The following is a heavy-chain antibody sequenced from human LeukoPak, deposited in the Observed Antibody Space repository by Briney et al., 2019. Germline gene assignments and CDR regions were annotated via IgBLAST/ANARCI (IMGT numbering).Heavy chain of an antibody. D-gene: IGHD6-13*01. CDR2: FDPEDGET. J-gene: IGHJ6*04. CDR1: GYTLTELS. CDR3: ATVGNSEAAPVADV. Sequence: ASVKVSCKVSGYTLTELSMHWVRQAPGKGLEWMGGFDPEDGETIYAQKFQGRVTMTEDTSTDTAYMELSSLRSEDTAVYYCATVGNSEAAPVADVWGKGTTVTVSS. V-gene: IGHV1-24*01.